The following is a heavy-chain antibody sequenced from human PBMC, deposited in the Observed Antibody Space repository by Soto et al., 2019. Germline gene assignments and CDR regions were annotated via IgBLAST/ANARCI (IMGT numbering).Heavy chain of an antibody. CDR3: ARERYQVISDGMDV. CDR2: INPQTGST. J-gene: IGHJ6*02. D-gene: IGHD2-2*01. Sequence: ASVKVSCKASGYTFTGYYIHWVREAPGQGLEWMGWINPQTGSTSYGQKFQGRVTLSRDMSINTAYLELSRLRFDDAAVYFCARERYQVISDGMDVWGQGTTVTVSS. V-gene: IGHV1-2*02. CDR1: GYTFTGYY.